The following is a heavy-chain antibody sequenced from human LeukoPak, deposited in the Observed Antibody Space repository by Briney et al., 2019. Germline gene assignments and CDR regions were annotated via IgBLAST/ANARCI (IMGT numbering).Heavy chain of an antibody. CDR1: GFTFSRYS. D-gene: IGHD2-2*02. V-gene: IGHV3-48*02. Sequence: AGGSLRLSCAASGFTFSRYSMNWVRQVPGKGLEWVSYISRSGSNIYYADSVKGRFTISRDNAKNSLYLQMNSLRDEDTAVYYCARDTEHLYFVFDYWGQGTLVTVSP. CDR3: ARDTEHLYFVFDY. CDR2: ISRSGSNI. J-gene: IGHJ4*02.